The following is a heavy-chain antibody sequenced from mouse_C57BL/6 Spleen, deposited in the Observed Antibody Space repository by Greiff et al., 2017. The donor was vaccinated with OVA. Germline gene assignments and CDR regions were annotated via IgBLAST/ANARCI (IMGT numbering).Heavy chain of an antibody. V-gene: IGHV3-6*01. CDR2: ISYDGSN. CDR1: GYSITSGYY. CDR3: AYGYSTAWFAY. J-gene: IGHJ3*01. D-gene: IGHD2-5*01. Sequence: EVKLVESGPGLVKPSQSLSLTCSVTGYSITSGYYWNWIRQFPGNKLEWMGYISYDGSNNYNPSLKNRISITRDTSKNQFFLKLNSVTTEDTATYYCAYGYSTAWFAYWGQGTLVTVSA.